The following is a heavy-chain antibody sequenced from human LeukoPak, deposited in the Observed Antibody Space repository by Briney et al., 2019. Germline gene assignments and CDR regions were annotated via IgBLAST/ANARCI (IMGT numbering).Heavy chain of an antibody. CDR1: VHSIAAGII. D-gene: IGHD1-14*01. V-gene: IGHV4-38-2*02. Sequence: TLSLTCTVSVHSIAAGIIGRWIRQPPGRGLEWFGNIFHNGSTYYYPSLNGRVTMSPDTSRNQFSLILTSVTAADTAVYFCARRGSITGWSFDYWGLGSLVTVSS. CDR3: ARRGSITGWSFDY. J-gene: IGHJ4*02. CDR2: IFHNGST.